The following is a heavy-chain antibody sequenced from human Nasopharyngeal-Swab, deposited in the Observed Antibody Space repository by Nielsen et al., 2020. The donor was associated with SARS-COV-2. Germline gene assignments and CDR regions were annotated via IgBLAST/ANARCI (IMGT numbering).Heavy chain of an antibody. D-gene: IGHD6-19*01. J-gene: IGHJ4*02. Sequence: PGKGLEWIGYIYYSGSTNYNPSLKSRVTISVDTSKNQFSLKLSSVTAADTAVYYCARGDSGGWAFDYWGQGTLVTVSS. CDR3: ARGDSGGWAFDY. CDR2: IYYSGST. V-gene: IGHV4-59*08.